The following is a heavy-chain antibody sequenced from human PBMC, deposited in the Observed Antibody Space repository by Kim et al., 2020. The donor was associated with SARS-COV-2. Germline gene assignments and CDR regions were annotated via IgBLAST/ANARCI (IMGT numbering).Heavy chain of an antibody. J-gene: IGHJ5*02. V-gene: IGHV3-9*01. Sequence: KGRYTISRDNAKNVLYLQMNSLRAEDTALYYCAKGGGIAAAGSALNWFDPWGQGTLVTVSS. D-gene: IGHD6-13*01. CDR3: AKGGGIAAAGSALNWFDP.